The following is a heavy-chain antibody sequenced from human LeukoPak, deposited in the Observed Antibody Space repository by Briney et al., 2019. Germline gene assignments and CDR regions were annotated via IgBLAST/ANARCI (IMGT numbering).Heavy chain of an antibody. D-gene: IGHD1-26*01. J-gene: IGHJ4*02. Sequence: KTSETLSLTCTVSGGSINDYYWTWIRQPPGKGLEWIGYVFYTGTTNYNPSLKSRVTMSIDTSKNQFSLKLNSVTAADTAVYHCASHRYSATYYSDYWGPGTLVTVSS. CDR2: VFYTGTT. CDR3: ASHRYSATYYSDY. V-gene: IGHV4-59*01. CDR1: GGSINDYY.